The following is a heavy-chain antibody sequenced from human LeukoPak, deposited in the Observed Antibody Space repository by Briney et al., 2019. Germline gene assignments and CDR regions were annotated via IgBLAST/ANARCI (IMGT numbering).Heavy chain of an antibody. CDR1: GGSFNGYS. CDR2: INHDGST. J-gene: IGHJ4*02. D-gene: IGHD3-10*01. CDR3: ARRKLLWFGGFAS. Sequence: PSETLSLTCAVYGGSFNGYSWSWIRQPPGKGLEWIGEINHDGSTNYNPSLKSRVTISADTSKNQFSLKLKSVTAADTAVYYCARRKLLWFGGFASWGQGTLVTVSS. V-gene: IGHV4-34*01.